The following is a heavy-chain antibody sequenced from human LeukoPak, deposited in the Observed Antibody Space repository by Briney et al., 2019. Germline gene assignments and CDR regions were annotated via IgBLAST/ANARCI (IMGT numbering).Heavy chain of an antibody. J-gene: IGHJ3*02. CDR2: IYTSGST. Sequence: SETLSLTCTVSGGSISNYYWSWIRQSAGKGLEWIGRIYTSGSTNYNSSLKSRLTMSVDTSKNQFSLKLSSVTAADTAVYYCARLRPMGGSFPDSFDIWGQGTMVTVSS. CDR3: ARLRPMGGSFPDSFDI. D-gene: IGHD1-26*01. V-gene: IGHV4-4*07. CDR1: GGSISNYY.